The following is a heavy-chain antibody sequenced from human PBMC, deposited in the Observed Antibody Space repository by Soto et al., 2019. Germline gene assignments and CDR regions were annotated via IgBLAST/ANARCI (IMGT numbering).Heavy chain of an antibody. V-gene: IGHV3-30*18. Sequence: QVQLVESGGGVVQPGRSLRLSCAASGFTFSDYGMHWVRQAPGKGLEWVAVISYDGSYKYYADSVKGRFTISRDNSKNTLYLQMNSLRPEDTAVYYCAKWSGGFDSWGQGTLVTVSS. J-gene: IGHJ4*02. CDR1: GFTFSDYG. CDR2: ISYDGSYK. CDR3: AKWSGGFDS.